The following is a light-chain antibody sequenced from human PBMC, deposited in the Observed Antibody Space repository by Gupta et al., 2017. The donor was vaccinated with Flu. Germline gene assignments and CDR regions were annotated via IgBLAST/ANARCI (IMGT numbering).Light chain of an antibody. V-gene: IGLV1-40*01. J-gene: IGLJ2*01. CDR2: GNS. CDR3: QSYDSSLSGRVV. Sequence: QSVLTQPPSVSGAPGQRVTISCTGSSSNIGAGYDVHWYQQLPGTATKILIYGNSNRPSGGPDRVAGSKSGTSAALAITGLQAEDEADYYCQSYDSSLSGRVVFGGGTKLTVL. CDR1: SSNIGAGYD.